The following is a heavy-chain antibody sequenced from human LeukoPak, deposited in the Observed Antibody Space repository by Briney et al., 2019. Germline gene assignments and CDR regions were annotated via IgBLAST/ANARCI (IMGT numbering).Heavy chain of an antibody. Sequence: GGSLRLSCAASGFTFSSYWMSWVRQAPGKGLEWVANIKQDGSEKYYVDSVKGRFTISRDNAKNSLYLQMNSLRAEDTAVYYCARTSSVYTSSSFDYWGQGTLVTVSS. CDR3: ARTSSVYTSSSFDY. CDR2: IKQDGSEK. J-gene: IGHJ4*02. D-gene: IGHD6-6*01. V-gene: IGHV3-7*01. CDR1: GFTFSSYW.